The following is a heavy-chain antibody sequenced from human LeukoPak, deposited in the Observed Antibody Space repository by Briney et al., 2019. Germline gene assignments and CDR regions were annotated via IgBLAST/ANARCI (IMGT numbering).Heavy chain of an antibody. CDR3: ATSSPGDLDWFDP. CDR2: VDPEDGET. V-gene: IGHV1-69-2*01. CDR1: GYTFTDYY. D-gene: IGHD7-27*01. Sequence: ASVKISSKVSGYTFTDYYMHWVQQAPGKGLEWMGLVDPEDGETIYAEKFQGRVTITADTSTDTAYMELSSLRSEDTAVYYCATSSPGDLDWFDPWGQGTLVTVSS. J-gene: IGHJ5*02.